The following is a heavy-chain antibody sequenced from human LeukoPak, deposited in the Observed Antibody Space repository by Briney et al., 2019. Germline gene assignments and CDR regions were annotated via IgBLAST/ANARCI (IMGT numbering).Heavy chain of an antibody. CDR3: ARVYLEGYCSSASCYQCAFDI. CDR1: GYIFNSYD. CDR2: ISGYNSNT. V-gene: IGHV1-18*01. J-gene: IGHJ3*02. Sequence: ASVKVSCKASGYIFNSYDISWVRQAPGQGLEWMGWISGYNSNTNYAQQLQGRVTMTTDTSTNTAYMELRSLRSDDTAVYYCARVYLEGYCSSASCYQCAFDIWGQGTMVSVSS. D-gene: IGHD2-2*01.